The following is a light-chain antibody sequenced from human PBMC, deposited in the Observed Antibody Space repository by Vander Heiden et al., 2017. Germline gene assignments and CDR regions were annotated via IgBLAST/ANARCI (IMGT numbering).Light chain of an antibody. CDR1: SSNIGAGYN. CDR2: GNS. V-gene: IGLV1-40*01. Sequence: QSVLTPPPSVSGAPGPRATISCTGSSSNIGAGYNVDWYQQLPGTAPKLLIYGNSNRPSGVPDRFSGSKSGTSASLAITGLQAEDEADYYCQSYDSSLSGSLVFGGGTKLTVL. J-gene: IGLJ2*01. CDR3: QSYDSSLSGSLV.